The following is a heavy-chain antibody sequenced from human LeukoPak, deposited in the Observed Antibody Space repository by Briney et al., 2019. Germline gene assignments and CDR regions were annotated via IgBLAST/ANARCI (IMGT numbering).Heavy chain of an antibody. CDR2: IHYSGKT. CDR1: GGSISSGAYY. CDR3: ARSEDGDYSGY. D-gene: IGHD4-17*01. Sequence: SETLSLTCTVSGGSISSGAYYWGWIRQPPGKGLEWIGTIHYSGKTYYNPSLKSRITISVDTSKNQFSLKLSSVTAADTAVYYCARSEDGDYSGYWGQGTLVTSPQ. J-gene: IGHJ4*02. V-gene: IGHV4-39*07.